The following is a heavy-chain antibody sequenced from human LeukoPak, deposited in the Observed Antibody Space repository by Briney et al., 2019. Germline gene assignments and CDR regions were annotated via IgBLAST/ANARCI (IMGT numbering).Heavy chain of an antibody. CDR3: ARGKRWLAHFDY. D-gene: IGHD6-19*01. CDR1: GGSISSYY. V-gene: IGHV4-59*01. J-gene: IGHJ4*02. Sequence: SETLSLTCTVSGGSISSYYWSWIRQPPGKGLEWIGYIYYSGSTNYNPSLKSRVTISVDTSKNQFSLKLSSVTAADTAVYYCARGKRWLAHFDYWGQGTLVTVSS. CDR2: IYYSGST.